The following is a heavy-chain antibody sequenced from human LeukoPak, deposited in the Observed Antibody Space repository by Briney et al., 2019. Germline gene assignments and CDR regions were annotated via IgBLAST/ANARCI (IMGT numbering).Heavy chain of an antibody. CDR1: GYTFTSYY. Sequence: ASVKVSCKASGYTFTSYYMHWVRQAPGQGLEWMGIINPSGGSTSYAQKFQGRVTMTRDTSTSTVYMELSSLRSEDTAVYYCARDLGTRNGSGRSGFDYWGQGTLVTVSS. J-gene: IGHJ4*02. D-gene: IGHD3-10*01. CDR3: ARDLGTRNGSGRSGFDY. CDR2: INPSGGST. V-gene: IGHV1-46*01.